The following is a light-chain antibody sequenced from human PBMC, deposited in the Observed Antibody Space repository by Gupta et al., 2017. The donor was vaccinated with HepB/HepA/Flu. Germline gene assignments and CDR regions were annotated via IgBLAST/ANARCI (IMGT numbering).Light chain of an antibody. V-gene: IGLV3-1*01. Sequence: SYELTQPPSVSVSPGQTPRIPCSGDKLGDKYASWYQQKPGQSPVLVIYQDRKRPSGIPDRFSGSNSGNTATLTISGTQAMDEADYYGQAWDSSTVVFGGGTNLTVL. CDR3: QAWDSSTVV. CDR1: KLGDKY. J-gene: IGLJ2*01. CDR2: QDR.